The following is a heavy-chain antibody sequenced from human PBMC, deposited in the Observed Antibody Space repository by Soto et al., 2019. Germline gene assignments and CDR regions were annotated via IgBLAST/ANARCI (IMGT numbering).Heavy chain of an antibody. D-gene: IGHD6-13*01. V-gene: IGHV5-10-1*01. CDR2: IDPSDSYT. J-gene: IGHJ4*02. CDR1: GYSFTSYW. CDR3: ARFTVAAAGTDYFDY. Sequence: GESLKISCKGSGYSFTSYWISWVRQMPGKGLEWMGRIDPSDSYTNYSPSFQGHVTISADKSISTAYLQWSSLKASDTAMYYCARFTVAAAGTDYFDYWGQGTLVTVSS.